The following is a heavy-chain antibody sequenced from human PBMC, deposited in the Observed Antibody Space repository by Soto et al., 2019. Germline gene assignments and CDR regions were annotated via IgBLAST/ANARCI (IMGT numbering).Heavy chain of an antibody. Sequence: QVQLVESGGGVVQPGRSLRLSCAASGFTFSSYGMHWVRQAPGKGLEWVAVISYDGSNKYYADSVKGRFTISRDNSKNTLYLQMNSLRAEDTAVYYCAYCGGDCYRAEHFQHWGQGTLVTVSS. J-gene: IGHJ1*01. CDR3: AYCGGDCYRAEHFQH. D-gene: IGHD2-21*01. V-gene: IGHV3-30*03. CDR2: ISYDGSNK. CDR1: GFTFSSYG.